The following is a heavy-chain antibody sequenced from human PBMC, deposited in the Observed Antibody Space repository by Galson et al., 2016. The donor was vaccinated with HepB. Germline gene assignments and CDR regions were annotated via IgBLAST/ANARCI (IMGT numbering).Heavy chain of an antibody. D-gene: IGHD5-12*01. CDR2: ISSSRSYI. Sequence: SLRLSCAASGFPFSDFTMNWVRQAPGKGLEWIYLISSSRSYIYYADSVKGRFTISRDNATNSLYLLMNNLRAEDTAVYYCTRDSWGGFGAHDYWGQGSLVTVSS. V-gene: IGHV3-21*01. J-gene: IGHJ4*02. CDR3: TRDSWGGFGAHDY. CDR1: GFPFSDFT.